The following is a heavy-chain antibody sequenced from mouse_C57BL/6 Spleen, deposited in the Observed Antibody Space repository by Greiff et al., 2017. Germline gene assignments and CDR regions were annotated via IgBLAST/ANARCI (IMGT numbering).Heavy chain of an antibody. CDR2: ISDGGSYT. CDR1: GFTFSSYA. Sequence: EVKLQESGGGLVKPGGSLKLSCAASGFTFSSYAMSWVRQTPEKRLEWVATISDGGSYTYYPDNVKGRFTISRDKAKNNLYLQMSHLTSEDTAMEYCASKLGRHYAMDYWGQGTSVTVSS. J-gene: IGHJ4*01. CDR3: ASKLGRHYAMDY. V-gene: IGHV5-4*03. D-gene: IGHD4-1*01.